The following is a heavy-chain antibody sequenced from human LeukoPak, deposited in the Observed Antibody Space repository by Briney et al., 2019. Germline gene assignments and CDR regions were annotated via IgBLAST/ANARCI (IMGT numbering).Heavy chain of an antibody. J-gene: IGHJ3*02. CDR2: IYVGGRTT. V-gene: IGHV3-48*01. Sequence: GGSLRLSCVVSGFTFIEYTINWVRQAPGKGLEWISYIYVGGRTTWYADSVKGRFTISTDSAKNSLFLQMDSLRAEDTAVYYCARDKHYAFDMWGQGTVVTVSS. CDR3: ARDKHYAFDM. CDR1: GFTFIEYT. D-gene: IGHD3-10*01.